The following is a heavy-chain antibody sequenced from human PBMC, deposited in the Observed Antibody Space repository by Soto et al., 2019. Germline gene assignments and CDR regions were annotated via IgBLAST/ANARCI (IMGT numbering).Heavy chain of an antibody. CDR1: GGSISSYY. CDR2: IYYSGST. D-gene: IGHD2-8*01. CDR3: ARNGDCTRPGCIVGWFGP. V-gene: IGHV4-59*12. J-gene: IGHJ5*02. Sequence: SETLSLTCTVSGGSISSYYWSWIRQPPGKGLEWIGYIYYSGSTYYNPSLKSRVTISVDTSKNQFSLKLSSVTAADTAVYYCARNGDCTRPGCIVGWFGPWGPGTLVTVSS.